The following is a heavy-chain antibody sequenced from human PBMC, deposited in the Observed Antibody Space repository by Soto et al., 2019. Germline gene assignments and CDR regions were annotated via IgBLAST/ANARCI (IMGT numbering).Heavy chain of an antibody. V-gene: IGHV4-39*01. CDR1: GGTLSSSSYY. CDR3: ARPLAAAYLGWFDP. CDR2: IYYSGST. D-gene: IGHD6-13*01. J-gene: IGHJ5*02. Sequence: PSETLSLTCTVSGGTLSSSSYYWGWIRQPPGKGLEWIGSIYYSGSTYYNPSLKSRVTISVDTSKNQFSLKLSSVTAADTAVYYCARPLAAAYLGWFDPWGQGTLVTVSS.